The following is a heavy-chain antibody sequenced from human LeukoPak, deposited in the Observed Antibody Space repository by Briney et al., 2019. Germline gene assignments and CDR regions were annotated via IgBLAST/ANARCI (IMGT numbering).Heavy chain of an antibody. CDR3: ARLIGYILTGYFDY. CDR1: GGSISSSSYY. CDR2: MYYSGST. D-gene: IGHD3-9*01. J-gene: IGHJ4*02. Sequence: PSETLSLTCTVSGGSISSSSYYWGWIRQPPGKGLEWIGSMYYSGSTYYNPSLKSRVTISVDTSKNHFSLKLSSVTAADTAVYYCARLIGYILTGYFDYWGQGTLVTVSS. V-gene: IGHV4-39*01.